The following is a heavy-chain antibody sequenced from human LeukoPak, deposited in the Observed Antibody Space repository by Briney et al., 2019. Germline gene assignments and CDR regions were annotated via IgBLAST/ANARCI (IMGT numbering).Heavy chain of an antibody. J-gene: IGHJ4*02. D-gene: IGHD6-19*01. CDR1: GYTFTGYY. V-gene: IGHV1-2*02. CDR3: AREPVAVAGTGLYY. CDR2: INPNCGGT. Sequence: ASVKVSCKASGYTFTGYYMHWVRQAPGQGLEWMGWINPNCGGTNYAQKFQGRVTMTRDTSISTAYMELSRLRSDDTAVYYCAREPVAVAGTGLYYWGQGTLVTVSS.